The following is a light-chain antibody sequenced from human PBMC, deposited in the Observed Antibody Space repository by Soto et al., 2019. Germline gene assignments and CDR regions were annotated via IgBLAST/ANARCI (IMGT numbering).Light chain of an antibody. CDR1: QSVNSNH. Sequence: EIVLTQSPGTLSLSPGERATLSCRASQSVNSNHLAWYQQRPGQAPRLLVYGASSRASGIPDRFSGSGSGTDFPLTISRLEPEDFAVFYCQQYGTSLVTFGPGTRLEIK. V-gene: IGKV3-20*01. CDR3: QQYGTSLVT. CDR2: GAS. J-gene: IGKJ5*01.